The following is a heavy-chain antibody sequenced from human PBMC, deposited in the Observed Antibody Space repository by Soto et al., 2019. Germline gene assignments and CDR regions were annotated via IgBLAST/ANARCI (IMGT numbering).Heavy chain of an antibody. CDR2: ISGSGGST. CDR1: GFTFSSYA. D-gene: IGHD3-10*01. CDR3: AKVSAWYYYGSGSKFDGMDV. J-gene: IGHJ6*02. V-gene: IGHV3-23*01. Sequence: PGGSLRLSCAASGFTFSSYAMGWVRQAPGKGLEWVPAISGSGGSTYYADSVKGRFTISRDNSKNTLYLQMNSLRAEDTAVYYCAKVSAWYYYGSGSKFDGMDVWGQGTTVTAP.